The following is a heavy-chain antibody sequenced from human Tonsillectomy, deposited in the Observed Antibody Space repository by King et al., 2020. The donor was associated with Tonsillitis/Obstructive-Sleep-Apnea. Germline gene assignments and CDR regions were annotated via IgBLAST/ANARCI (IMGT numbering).Heavy chain of an antibody. V-gene: IGHV1-2*02. CDR2: NNPNSGGT. CDR3: ARDLLNRALVYGMDV. D-gene: IGHD1-26*01. Sequence: QLVQSGAEVKRPGASVKVSCKASGYTFTGYHIHWVRQAPGQGLEWMGWNNPNSGGTNYAQKFQGRVTMTRDTSISTAYKEVSRLRSDDTAVYYCARDLLNRALVYGMDVWGQGTTVTVSS. J-gene: IGHJ6*02. CDR1: GYTFTGYH.